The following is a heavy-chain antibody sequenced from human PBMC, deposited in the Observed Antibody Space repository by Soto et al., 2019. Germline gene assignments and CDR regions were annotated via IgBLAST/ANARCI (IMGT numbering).Heavy chain of an antibody. J-gene: IGHJ4*02. Sequence: GASVKVSCKASGYTFTGYYMHWVRQAPGQGLEWMGWINPNSGGTNYAQKFQGRVTMTRDTSISTAYMELSRLRSYDTAVYYCARVGDYYDSSGYTLDYWGQGTLVTVSS. D-gene: IGHD3-22*01. V-gene: IGHV1-2*02. CDR3: ARVGDYYDSSGYTLDY. CDR1: GYTFTGYY. CDR2: INPNSGGT.